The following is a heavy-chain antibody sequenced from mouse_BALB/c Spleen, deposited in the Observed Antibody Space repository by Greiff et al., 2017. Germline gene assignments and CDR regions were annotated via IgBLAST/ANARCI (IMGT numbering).Heavy chain of an antibody. J-gene: IGHJ3*01. Sequence: QVQLKESGPGLVAPSQSLSITCTVSGFSLTSYGVHWVRQPPGKGLEWLGVIWAGGSTNYNSALMSRLSISKDNSKSQVFLKMNSLQTDDTAMYYCARDRGIYYGNCWFAYWGQGTLVTVSA. V-gene: IGHV2-9*02. CDR1: GFSLTSYG. CDR3: ARDRGIYYGNCWFAY. CDR2: IWAGGST. D-gene: IGHD2-1*01.